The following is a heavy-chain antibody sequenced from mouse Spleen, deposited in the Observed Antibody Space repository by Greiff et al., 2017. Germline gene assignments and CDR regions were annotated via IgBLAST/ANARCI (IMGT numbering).Heavy chain of an antibody. D-gene: IGHD2-4*01. CDR2: IDPANGNT. CDR1: GFNIKNTY. J-gene: IGHJ2*01. CDR3: ARFLYDYDVGYFDY. Sequence: EVKLVESVAELVRPGASVKLSCTASGFNIKNTYMHWVKQRPEQGLEWIGRIDPANGNTKYAPKFQGKATITADTSSNTAYLQLSSLTSEDTAIYYCARFLYDYDVGYFDYWGQGTTLTVSS. V-gene: IGHV14-3*01.